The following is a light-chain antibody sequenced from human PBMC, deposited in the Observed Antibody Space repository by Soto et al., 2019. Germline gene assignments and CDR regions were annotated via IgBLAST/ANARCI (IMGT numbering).Light chain of an antibody. CDR2: DAS. CDR3: QQYNSYWT. Sequence: DIQMTQSPSTLSASVGDRVTITCRASQSISSWLAWYQQKPGKAPKLLIYDASSLESGVPSRFSGSGSETEFTLTNSSLQPDDFATYYCQQYNSYWTFGQGTKVEIK. V-gene: IGKV1-5*01. CDR1: QSISSW. J-gene: IGKJ1*01.